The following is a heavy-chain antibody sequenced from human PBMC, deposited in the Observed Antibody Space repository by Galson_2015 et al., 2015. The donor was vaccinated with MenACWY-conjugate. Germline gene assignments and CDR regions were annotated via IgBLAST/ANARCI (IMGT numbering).Heavy chain of an antibody. D-gene: IGHD6-13*01. CDR3: VRDGGATGTLDWYFDL. V-gene: IGHV3-53*01. CDR2: IYSGGST. J-gene: IGHJ2*01. CDR1: GFTVSSNY. Sequence: SLRLSCAASGFTVSSNYMTWVRQAPGKGLEWVSIIYSGGSTSYADSVKGRFTISRDNSRNTLYLQMSSLRVEDTAVYYCVRDGGATGTLDWYFDLWGRGTLVTVSS.